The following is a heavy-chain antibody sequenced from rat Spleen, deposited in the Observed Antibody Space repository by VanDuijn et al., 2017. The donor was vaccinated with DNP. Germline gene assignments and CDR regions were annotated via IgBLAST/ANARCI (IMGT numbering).Heavy chain of an antibody. V-gene: IGHV5-22*01. D-gene: IGHD2-1*01. CDR3: ATQGFGTYHVDWFAY. CDR2: TNYNGGST. J-gene: IGHJ3*01. CDR1: GFTFNDFY. Sequence: EVRLVESGGGLVQPGRSLKLSCVASGFTFNDFYMAWVRQAPTKGLEWVAYTNYNGGSTYNGDSVKGRFTISRDNAKSTLYLQMNSLRSEDMATYYCATQGFGTYHVDWFAYWGQGTLVTVSS.